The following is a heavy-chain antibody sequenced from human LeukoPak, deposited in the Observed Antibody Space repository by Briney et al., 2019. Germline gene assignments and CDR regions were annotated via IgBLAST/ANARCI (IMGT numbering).Heavy chain of an antibody. CDR2: ISYDGSNK. CDR1: GFTFSSYA. Sequence: PGGSLRLSCAASGFTFSSYAMHWVRQAPGKGLEWVAVISYDGSNKYYADSVKGRFTISRDNSKNTLYLQMNSLRAEDTAVYYCAKDPSGLRFDYWGQGTLVTVSS. D-gene: IGHD3-3*01. CDR3: AKDPSGLRFDY. V-gene: IGHV3-30-3*01. J-gene: IGHJ4*02.